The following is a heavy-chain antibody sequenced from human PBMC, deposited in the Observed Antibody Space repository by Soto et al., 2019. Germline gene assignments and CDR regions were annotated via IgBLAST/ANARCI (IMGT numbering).Heavy chain of an antibody. Sequence: PGGSLRLSCAASGFSFSDYYMTWIRQAPGKGLEWLSYISNTSRTIYYAESVKGRFTISRDNAANLLYLHMKSLRAEDTAVYYCVRRDFGDYADSFHPWGRGTLVTVSS. CDR3: VRRDFGDYADSFHP. CDR1: GFSFSDYY. J-gene: IGHJ4*03. V-gene: IGHV3-11*01. CDR2: ISNTSRTI. D-gene: IGHD4-17*01.